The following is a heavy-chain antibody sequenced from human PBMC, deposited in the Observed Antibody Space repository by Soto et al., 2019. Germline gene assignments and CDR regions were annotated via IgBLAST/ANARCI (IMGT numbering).Heavy chain of an antibody. V-gene: IGHV1-18*01. CDR2: INVYNGNT. CDR3: ARDLAVGWFDP. CDR1: GYTFTSYS. J-gene: IGHJ5*02. D-gene: IGHD2-2*01. Sequence: QVQLVQSGAEVKKPGASVKVSCKTSGYTFTSYSISWVRQAPGQGLEWMGWINVYNGNTKYAQNLQGRVTMTTDKSTSTAYMELRSLRSDDTAVYYCARDLAVGWFDPWGQGTLVTVSS.